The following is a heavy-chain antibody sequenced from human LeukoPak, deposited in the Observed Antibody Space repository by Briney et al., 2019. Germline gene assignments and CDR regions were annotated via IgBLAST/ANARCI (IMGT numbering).Heavy chain of an antibody. CDR1: GYTFSNSG. D-gene: IGHD3-9*01. V-gene: IGHV1-18*01. J-gene: IGHJ4*02. CDR2: VSAYDCNT. Sequence: ASVKVSCKASGYTFSNSGITWVRQAPGQGLEWMGWVSAYDCNTNYAQNLQGRFIMTTDRSTSTAYMELRSLRSDDTAMYYCARSFARDSDILTGHYIGDYWGQGTLVTVSS. CDR3: ARSFARDSDILTGHYIGDY.